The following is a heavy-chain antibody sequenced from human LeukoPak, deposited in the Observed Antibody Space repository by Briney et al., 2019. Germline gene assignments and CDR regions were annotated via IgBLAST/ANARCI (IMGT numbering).Heavy chain of an antibody. CDR3: ARTEQVDYYMDV. J-gene: IGHJ6*03. Sequence: SETLSLTCAVSGYSISSGYYRGWIRPPPRKRLEWIGSTYHSGSTYYTPSLKSRVTISVDTSKNQFSLKLSSVTAADTAVYYCARTEQVDYYMDVWGKGTTVTVSS. CDR1: GYSISSGYY. V-gene: IGHV4-38-2*01. D-gene: IGHD1-14*01. CDR2: TYHSGST.